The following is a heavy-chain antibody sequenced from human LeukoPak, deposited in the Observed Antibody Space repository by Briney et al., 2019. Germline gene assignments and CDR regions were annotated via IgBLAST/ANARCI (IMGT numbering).Heavy chain of an antibody. Sequence: PSETLSLTCTVSGGSISGSSYYWGWIRQPPGKGLEWIGSIYYSGSTYYNPSLKSRVTISVDTSKNQFSLKLSSVTAADTAVYYYARLVKLLWFGELPKGWFDPWGQGTLVTVSS. D-gene: IGHD3-10*01. CDR3: ARLVKLLWFGELPKGWFDP. CDR2: IYYSGST. V-gene: IGHV4-39*01. CDR1: GGSISGSSYY. J-gene: IGHJ5*02.